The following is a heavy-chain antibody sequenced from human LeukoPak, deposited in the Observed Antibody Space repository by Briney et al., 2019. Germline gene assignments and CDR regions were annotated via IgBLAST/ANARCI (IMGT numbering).Heavy chain of an antibody. CDR2: IYTSGST. J-gene: IGHJ3*02. V-gene: IGHV4-4*07. CDR3: AGGRSRGAFDI. D-gene: IGHD3-10*01. CDR1: GGSISSYY. Sequence: SETLSLTCTVSGGSISSYYWSWIRQPAGKGLEWIGRIYTSGSTNYNPSLKSRVTISVDTSKNQFSLKLSSVTAADTAVYYCAGGRSRGAFDIWGQGTMVTVSS.